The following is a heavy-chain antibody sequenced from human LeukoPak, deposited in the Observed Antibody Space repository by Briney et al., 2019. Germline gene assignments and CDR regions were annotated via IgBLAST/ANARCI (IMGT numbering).Heavy chain of an antibody. CDR3: AASIAAAGTVIDY. J-gene: IGHJ4*02. CDR2: IYYSGST. D-gene: IGHD6-13*01. V-gene: IGHV4-39*07. Sequence: SETLSLTCTVSGGSISSSSYYWGWIRQPPGKGLEWIGSIYYSGSTYYNPSLKSRVTISVDTSKNQFSLKLSSVTAADTAVYYCAASIAAAGTVIDYWGQGTLATVSS. CDR1: GGSISSSSYY.